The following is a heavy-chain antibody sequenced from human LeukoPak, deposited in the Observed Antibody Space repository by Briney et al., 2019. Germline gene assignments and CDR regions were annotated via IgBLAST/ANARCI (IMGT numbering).Heavy chain of an antibody. D-gene: IGHD2-15*01. CDR3: AREECSGGSCYSGQYYYYGMDV. V-gene: IGHV1-8*01. CDR1: GYTFTSYD. CDR2: MNPNSGNT. J-gene: IGHJ6*02. Sequence: EASVKVSCKASGYTFTSYDINWVRQATGQGLEWMGWMNPNSGNTGYAQKFQGKVTMTRNTSISTAYMELSSLRSEDTAVYYCAREECSGGSCYSGQYYYYGMDVWGQGTTVTVSS.